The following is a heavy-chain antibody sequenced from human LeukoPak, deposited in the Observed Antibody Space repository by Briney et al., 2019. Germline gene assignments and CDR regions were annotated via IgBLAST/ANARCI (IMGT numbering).Heavy chain of an antibody. Sequence: GGSLRLSCAASGFTFSSSNMDWVRQAPGKGLEWASFISSSSSTIYYTDSVKGRFTISRDNAKNSLYLQMNSLRAEDTAVYYCAKRDNWGPPGAFDIWGQGTMVTVSS. CDR2: ISSSSSTI. CDR1: GFTFSSSN. D-gene: IGHD7-27*01. CDR3: AKRDNWGPPGAFDI. V-gene: IGHV3-48*04. J-gene: IGHJ3*02.